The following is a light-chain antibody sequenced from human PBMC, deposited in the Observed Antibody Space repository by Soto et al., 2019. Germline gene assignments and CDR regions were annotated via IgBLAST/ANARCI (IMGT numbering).Light chain of an antibody. V-gene: IGKV3-15*01. Sequence: EIVMTQSPATLSVYPGDIATLSCRASQSVGSDLAWYQQKPGQAPRLLIYDASTRATGIPARLSGSGSGTEFTLTISRLEPDDFATYFCHSRAFGQGTRLEIK. J-gene: IGKJ5*01. CDR3: HSRA. CDR2: DAS. CDR1: QSVGSD.